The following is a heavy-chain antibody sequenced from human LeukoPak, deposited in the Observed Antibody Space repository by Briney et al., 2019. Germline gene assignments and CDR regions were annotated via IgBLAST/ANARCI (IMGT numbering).Heavy chain of an antibody. CDR2: IYSGDST. CDR1: GFTVSNNY. J-gene: IGHJ3*02. Sequence: PGGSLRLSCAASGFTVSNNYMSWVRQAPGKGLEWVSVIYSGDSTYYTDSVKGRFTISRDNSKNTLYLQMNSLRAEDTAVYYCARDLNYGDYWGAFDIWGQGTMVTVSS. CDR3: ARDLNYGDYWGAFDI. V-gene: IGHV3-53*01. D-gene: IGHD4-17*01.